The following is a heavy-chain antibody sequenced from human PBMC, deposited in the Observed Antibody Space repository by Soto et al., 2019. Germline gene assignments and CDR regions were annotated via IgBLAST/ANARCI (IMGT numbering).Heavy chain of an antibody. J-gene: IGHJ6*02. CDR3: AREPQSGNYFHYYGLDV. V-gene: IGHV6-1*01. CDR1: GDSVSSNSAA. D-gene: IGHD1-26*01. Sequence: SQTLSLTCAISGDSVSSNSAAWSWIRQSPSRGLEWLGRTYYRSKWYDDFAVSVKSRRTINPDTSKNQFSLQLSSVTPEDTAVYYCAREPQSGNYFHYYGLDVWGQGTTVTV. CDR2: TYYRSKWYD.